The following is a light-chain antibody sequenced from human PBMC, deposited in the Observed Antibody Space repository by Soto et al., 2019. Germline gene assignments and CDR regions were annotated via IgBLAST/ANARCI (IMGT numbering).Light chain of an antibody. CDR1: QSMSSW. Sequence: DIQMTQSPSTLSASVGDRVTITSRASQSMSSWLAWYQQKPGKAPKLLIYKASSLESGVPSRFSGSGSGTDFTLTISTLQPEDFATYYCQQSYRTPLTFGQGTRLDI. CDR2: KAS. J-gene: IGKJ5*01. CDR3: QQSYRTPLT. V-gene: IGKV1-5*03.